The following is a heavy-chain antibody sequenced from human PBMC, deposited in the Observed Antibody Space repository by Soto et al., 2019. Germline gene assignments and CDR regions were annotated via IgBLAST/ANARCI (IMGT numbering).Heavy chain of an antibody. V-gene: IGHV1-8*01. CDR3: ARGPDFWSCYSFHYYMVV. CDR2: MNPNSGNT. J-gene: IGHJ6*03. Sequence: QVQLVQSGAEVKKPGASVKVSCKASGYTFTSYDINWVRQATGQGLEWMGWMNPNSGNTGYAQKFQGRVPMTRTTSISIAYLELSILRSEDTAVYYCARGPDFWSCYSFHYYMVVWGKGTTVTVSS. CDR1: GYTFTSYD. D-gene: IGHD3-3*01.